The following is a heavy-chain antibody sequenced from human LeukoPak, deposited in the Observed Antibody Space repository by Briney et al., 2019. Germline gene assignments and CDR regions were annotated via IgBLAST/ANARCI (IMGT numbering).Heavy chain of an antibody. V-gene: IGHV3-33*01. CDR1: GFTFRNYG. J-gene: IGHJ5*02. CDR3: ARDMAVAGTYHFDP. D-gene: IGHD6-19*01. Sequence: GRSLRLSCAASGFTFRNYGMHWVRQAPGKGLEWVAVIWYDGNKVCYADSVKGRFTISRDNSKNTVYLQMSSLRGEDTAVYYCARDMAVAGTYHFDPWGQGTLVTVSS. CDR2: IWYDGNKV.